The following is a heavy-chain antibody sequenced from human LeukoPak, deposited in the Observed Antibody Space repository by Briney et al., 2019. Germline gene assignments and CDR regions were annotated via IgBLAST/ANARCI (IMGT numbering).Heavy chain of an antibody. V-gene: IGHV3-21*01. Sequence: GGSLRLSCAASGFTFSSYTMNWVRQAPGKGLEWVSSISSSSSYIYYADSVKGRFTISRDNAKNSLYLQMNSLRAEDTAVYYCARERLPLYGDYHYYYGMDVWGQGTTVTVSS. J-gene: IGHJ6*02. D-gene: IGHD4-17*01. CDR1: GFTFSSYT. CDR2: ISSSSSYI. CDR3: ARERLPLYGDYHYYYGMDV.